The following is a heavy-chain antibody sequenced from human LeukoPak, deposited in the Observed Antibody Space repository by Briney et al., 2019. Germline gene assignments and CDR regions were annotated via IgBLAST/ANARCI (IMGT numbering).Heavy chain of an antibody. CDR3: ARRRRYCSGGSCYSEGYYYYMDV. D-gene: IGHD2-15*01. CDR2: INHSGST. Sequence: SETLSLTCAVYGGSFSGYYWSWIRQPPGKGLEWIGEINHSGSTNYNPSLKSRVTISVDTSKNQFSLKLSSVTAADTAVYYCARRRRYCSGGSCYSEGYYYYMDVWGKGTTVTISS. CDR1: GGSFSGYY. J-gene: IGHJ6*03. V-gene: IGHV4-34*01.